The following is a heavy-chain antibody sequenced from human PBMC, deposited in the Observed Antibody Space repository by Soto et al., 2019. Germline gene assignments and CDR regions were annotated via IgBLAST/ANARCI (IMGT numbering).Heavy chain of an antibody. V-gene: IGHV4-31*03. CDR2: IFYAGDT. Sequence: VQLEESGPGLLKPSQTLSLTCTVSGESISTGSFYLSWIRLHSGKGPEWIGSIFYAGDTYYNPSLKSRVEISLDGSQNQFSLNLRSVSAADKAVYYCAREGDYRTWFEPWGPGNLVTVAS. J-gene: IGHJ5*02. CDR3: AREGDYRTWFEP. CDR1: GESISTGSFY. D-gene: IGHD4-17*01.